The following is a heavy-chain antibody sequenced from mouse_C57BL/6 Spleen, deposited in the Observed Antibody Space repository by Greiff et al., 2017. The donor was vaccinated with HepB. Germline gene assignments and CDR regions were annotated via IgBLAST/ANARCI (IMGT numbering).Heavy chain of an antibody. J-gene: IGHJ2*01. Sequence: VHVKQSGPELVKPGASVKISCKASGYSFTDYNMNWVKQSNGKSLEWIGVINPNYGTTSYNQKFKGKATLTVDQSSSTAYMQLNSLTSEDSAVYYCAREDGYYLYYFDYWGQGTTLTVSS. CDR2: INPNYGTT. CDR1: GYSFTDYN. CDR3: AREDGYYLYYFDY. V-gene: IGHV1-39*01. D-gene: IGHD2-3*01.